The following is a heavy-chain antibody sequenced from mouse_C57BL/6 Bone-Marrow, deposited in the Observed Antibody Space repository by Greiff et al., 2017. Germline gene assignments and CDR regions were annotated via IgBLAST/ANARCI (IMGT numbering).Heavy chain of an antibody. D-gene: IGHD2-5*01. CDR1: GYTFTSYW. Sequence: VQLQQPGAELVKPGASVKMSCKASGYTFTSYWLTWVKQRPGQGLEWIGDIYPGSGSTNYNEKFKSKATLTVDTSSSTAYMQLSSLTSDDSAVYYCARPYYSNYWYFDVWGTGTTVTVSS. CDR2: IYPGSGST. CDR3: ARPYYSNYWYFDV. J-gene: IGHJ1*03. V-gene: IGHV1-55*01.